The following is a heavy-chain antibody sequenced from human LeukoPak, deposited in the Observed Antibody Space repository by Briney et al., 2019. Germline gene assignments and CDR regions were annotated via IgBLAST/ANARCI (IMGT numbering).Heavy chain of an antibody. V-gene: IGHV1-2*02. D-gene: IGHD6-13*01. CDR1: GYTFTGYY. Sequence: GASVKVSCKASGYTFTGYYMHWVRQAPGQGLEWMGWINPNSGGTNYARQFQGRVTMTRDTSISTTYMELSNLRSDDTGVYYCARGIAAPGGRWFDPWGQGTLVSVSS. J-gene: IGHJ5*02. CDR3: ARGIAAPGGRWFDP. CDR2: INPNSGGT.